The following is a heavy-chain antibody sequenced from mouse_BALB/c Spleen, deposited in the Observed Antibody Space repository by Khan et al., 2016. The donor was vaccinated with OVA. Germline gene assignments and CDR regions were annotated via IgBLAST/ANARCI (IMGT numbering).Heavy chain of an antibody. CDR2: IWNDGNK. J-gene: IGHJ4*01. Sequence: VQLKQSGPGLVAPSQSLSITCTISGFSLTNYGVHWVRQPPGKGLEWLVVIWNDGNKAYNSALKSRLTISKDNSKSQVFLKMNSLQTDDTAMYFCARQPYYHYNIMDYWGQGTSVTVSS. D-gene: IGHD2-10*01. CDR3: ARQPYYHYNIMDY. V-gene: IGHV2-6-1*01. CDR1: GFSLTNYG.